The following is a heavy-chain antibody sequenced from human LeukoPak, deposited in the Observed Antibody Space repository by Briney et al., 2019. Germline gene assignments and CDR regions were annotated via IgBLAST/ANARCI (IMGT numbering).Heavy chain of an antibody. V-gene: IGHV4-59*12. CDR3: ARVRIQLLLYHGWFDP. Sequence: SETLSLTCTVSGGSISTYYWSWIRQPPGKGLEWIAYIHYSGSTNYNPPLKSRVTISVDKSKNQFSLKLSSVTAADTAVYYCARVRIQLLLYHGWFDPWGQGTLVTVSS. J-gene: IGHJ5*02. CDR2: IHYSGST. CDR1: GGSISTYY. D-gene: IGHD5-18*01.